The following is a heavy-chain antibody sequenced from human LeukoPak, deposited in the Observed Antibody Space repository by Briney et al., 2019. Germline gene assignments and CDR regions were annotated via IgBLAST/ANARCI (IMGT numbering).Heavy chain of an antibody. Sequence: GGSLRLSCAASGFTFSSYIMNWVRQAPGKGLEWVSSISSSSSSIYYADSVQGRFTISRDNAKDSLYLQMNSLRAEDTAIYYCARELVTSGYWGQGTLVTVSS. CDR2: ISSSSSSI. CDR3: ARELVTSGY. D-gene: IGHD4-23*01. J-gene: IGHJ4*02. CDR1: GFTFSSYI. V-gene: IGHV3-21*01.